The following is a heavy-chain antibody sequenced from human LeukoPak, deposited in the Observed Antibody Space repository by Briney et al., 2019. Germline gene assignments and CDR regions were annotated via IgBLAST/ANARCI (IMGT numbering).Heavy chain of an antibody. CDR3: ARAVMRGAVAGTGGY. V-gene: IGHV1-8*03. CDR1: GYTFTSYD. D-gene: IGHD6-19*01. CDR2: MNPNSGNT. Sequence: ASVKVSCKASGYTFTSYDVNWVRQAIGQGLEWMGWMNPNSGNTGYAQKFQGRVTITRNTSISTAYMELSSLGSEDTAVYYCARAVMRGAVAGTGGYWGQGTLVTVSS. J-gene: IGHJ4*02.